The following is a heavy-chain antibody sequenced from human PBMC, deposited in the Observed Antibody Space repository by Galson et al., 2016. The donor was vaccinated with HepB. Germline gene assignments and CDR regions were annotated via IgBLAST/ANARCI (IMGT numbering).Heavy chain of an antibody. CDR3: TKDSSGYLNYYYGMDV. Sequence: FRQAPGKGLEWVGFIRSKGYGGTTEYAASVKGRFTISRDDSKSIVYLQMNSLKTEDTAVYYCTKDSSGYLNYYYGMDVWGQGTTVTVSS. D-gene: IGHD3-22*01. CDR2: IRSKGYGGTT. V-gene: IGHV3-49*03. J-gene: IGHJ6*02.